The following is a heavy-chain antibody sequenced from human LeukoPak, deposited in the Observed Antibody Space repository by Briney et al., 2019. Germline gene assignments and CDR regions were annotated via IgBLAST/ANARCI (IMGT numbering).Heavy chain of an antibody. J-gene: IGHJ4*02. D-gene: IGHD6-19*01. CDR2: IYYDGSST. CDR1: GVSFSRDG. CDR3: AKDWDSSGWYGSRRAYYFDY. Sequence: PVGSLRLSCAGSGVSFSRDGMHCGRQGLGKGLECVAIIYYDGSSTYYYDSVKGRLTIYRDNSKNTLYLQMNSLRAEDTAVYYCAKDWDSSGWYGSRRAYYFDYWGQGTLVTVSS. V-gene: IGHV3-33*06.